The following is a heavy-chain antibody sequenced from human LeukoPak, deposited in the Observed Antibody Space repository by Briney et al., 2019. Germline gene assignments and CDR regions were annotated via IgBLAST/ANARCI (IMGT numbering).Heavy chain of an antibody. CDR3: ARTRRSVVVVAANVFHYYYYMDV. D-gene: IGHD2-15*01. Sequence: SQTLSLTCAISGDSVSSNSATWNWIRQSPSRDLEWLGRTYYRSKWYNDYAVSVKSRITVNPDTPKNQFSLKLSSVTAADTAVYYCARTRRSVVVVAANVFHYYYYMDVWGKGTTVTVSS. V-gene: IGHV6-1*01. CDR1: GDSVSSNSAT. CDR2: TYYRSKWYN. J-gene: IGHJ6*03.